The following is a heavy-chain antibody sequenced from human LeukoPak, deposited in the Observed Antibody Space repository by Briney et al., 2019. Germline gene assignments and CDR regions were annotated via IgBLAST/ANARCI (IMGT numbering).Heavy chain of an antibody. CDR2: IIPIFGTA. V-gene: IGHV1-69*06. J-gene: IGHJ6*03. CDR1: GGTFSSYA. D-gene: IGHD2-15*01. Sequence: SVKVSCKASGGTFSSYAISWVRQAPGQGLEWMGGIIPIFGTANYAQKFQGRVTITADKSTSTAYMELSSLRAEDTAVYYCAREWLSDVVVVAATLDYYYMDVWGKGTTVTVSS. CDR3: AREWLSDVVVVAATLDYYYMDV.